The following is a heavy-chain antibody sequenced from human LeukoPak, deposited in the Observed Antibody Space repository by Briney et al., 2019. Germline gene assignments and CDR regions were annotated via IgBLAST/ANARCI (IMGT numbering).Heavy chain of an antibody. CDR2: LSYDGFHK. J-gene: IGHJ4*02. D-gene: IGHD2-21*01. Sequence: GGSLRLSCAASGFTFTNHALHWVRQAPGKGLEWVAGLSYDGFHKYYADSVKGRFAISRDNSKNSLYLRMNTLTAEDTAVYFCARDPCATSVKLGFFDYWGQGALVTVSA. CDR3: ARDPCATSVKLGFFDY. V-gene: IGHV3-30*09. CDR1: GFTFTNHA.